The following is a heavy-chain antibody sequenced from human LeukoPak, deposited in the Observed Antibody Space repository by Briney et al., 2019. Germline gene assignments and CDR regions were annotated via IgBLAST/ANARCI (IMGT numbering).Heavy chain of an antibody. CDR1: GFTFSSYW. CDR3: AGESLFKGSGDAFDI. J-gene: IGHJ3*02. V-gene: IGHV3-7*01. Sequence: GGSLRLSCAASGFTFSSYWMSWVRQAPGKGLEWVANIKQDGSEKYYVDSVKGRFTISRGNAKNSLYLQMNSLRAEDTAVYYCAGESLFKGSGDAFDIWGQGTMVTVSS. D-gene: IGHD3-10*01. CDR2: IKQDGSEK.